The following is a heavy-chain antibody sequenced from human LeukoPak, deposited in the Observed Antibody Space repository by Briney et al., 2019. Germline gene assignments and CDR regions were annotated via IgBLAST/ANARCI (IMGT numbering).Heavy chain of an antibody. V-gene: IGHV5-51*01. Sequence: GESLKISCKGSGYSFTSYWTGWVRQMPGKGLEWMGIIYPGDSDTRYSPSFQGQVTISADKSISTAYLQWSSLKASDTAMYYCARQLPPPEKDIVVVPAANDLNWFDPWGQGTLVTVSS. J-gene: IGHJ5*02. CDR1: GYSFTSYW. CDR3: ARQLPPPEKDIVVVPAANDLNWFDP. CDR2: IYPGDSDT. D-gene: IGHD2-2*01.